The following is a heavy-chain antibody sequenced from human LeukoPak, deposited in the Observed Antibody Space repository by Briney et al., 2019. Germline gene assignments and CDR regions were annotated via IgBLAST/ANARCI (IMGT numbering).Heavy chain of an antibody. CDR2: IYTSGST. Sequence: SETLSLTCTVYGGSISSYYWSWIRQPAGKGLEWIGRIYTSGSTNYNPSLKSRVTMSVDTSKNQFSLKLSSVTAADTAVYYCARDYYDSSGYYYENRRAFDIWGQGTMVTVSS. CDR3: ARDYYDSSGYYYENRRAFDI. V-gene: IGHV4-4*07. CDR1: GGSISSYY. D-gene: IGHD3-22*01. J-gene: IGHJ3*02.